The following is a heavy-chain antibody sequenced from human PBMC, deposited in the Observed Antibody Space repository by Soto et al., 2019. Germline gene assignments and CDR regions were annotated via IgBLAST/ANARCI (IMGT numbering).Heavy chain of an antibody. Sequence: VQLVQSGGEVKRPGASVKVSCKTSGYTFSNYGITWVRQAPGQPLEWLGWISLYSDGTNYAQKFQGRVSMTTDTSTPTAYMELRSLRSDDTAVYYCARVVPGAEAWFGPWGQGTLVTVSS. V-gene: IGHV1-18*01. CDR2: ISLYSDGT. J-gene: IGHJ5*02. CDR3: ARVVPGAEAWFGP. CDR1: GYTFSNYG. D-gene: IGHD2-2*01.